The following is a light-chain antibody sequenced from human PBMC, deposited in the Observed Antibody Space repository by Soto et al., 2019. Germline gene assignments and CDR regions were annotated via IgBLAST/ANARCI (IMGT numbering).Light chain of an antibody. CDR2: GNR. V-gene: IGLV1-40*01. CDR3: QAYDYSLTASV. J-gene: IGLJ3*02. CDR1: NSNLGAGYD. Sequence: QSVLTQPPSVSGAPGQRVTISCTGNNSNLGAGYDVHWYQQLPGAAPKLVIFGNRNRPSGVPERFSGSKSGTSASLAITGLRAEDEADHYCQAYDYSLTASVFGGGTKLTVL.